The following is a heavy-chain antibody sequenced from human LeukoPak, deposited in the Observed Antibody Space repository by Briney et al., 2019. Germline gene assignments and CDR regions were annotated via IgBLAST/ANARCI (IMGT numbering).Heavy chain of an antibody. CDR3: VKAGASSSWEVYYYYYGMDV. CDR2: INSDGSST. J-gene: IGHJ6*02. CDR1: GFTFSNYW. V-gene: IGHV3-74*01. D-gene: IGHD6-13*01. Sequence: PGGSLRLSCAASGFTFSNYWMHWVRQAPGKGLVWVSRINSDGSSTSYADSVKGRFTISRDNAKNTLYLQMSSLRAEDTAVYYCVKAGASSSWEVYYYYYGMDVWGQGTTVTVSS.